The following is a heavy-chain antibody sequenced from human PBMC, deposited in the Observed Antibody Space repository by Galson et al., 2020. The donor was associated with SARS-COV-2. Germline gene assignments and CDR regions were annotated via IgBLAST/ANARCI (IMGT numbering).Heavy chain of an antibody. J-gene: IGHJ4*02. CDR2: IWSDGSDT. V-gene: IGHV3-30*02. Sequence: GESLNISCAASGFNLRMYGINWVRQAPGNGLEWVALIWSDGSDTYYLDSVKGRFSVSRDKSERVTFLDMSNLRGDDTGVYYCAKDRGTGSWEAFDVWGQGTLVTVSS. D-gene: IGHD3-10*01. CDR1: GFNLRMYG. CDR3: AKDRGTGSWEAFDV.